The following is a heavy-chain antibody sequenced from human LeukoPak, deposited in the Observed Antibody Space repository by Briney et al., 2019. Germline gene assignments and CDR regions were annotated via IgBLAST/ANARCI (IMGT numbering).Heavy chain of an antibody. V-gene: IGHV3-23*01. Sequence: GGSLRLSCAASGFTFSSYAMSWVRQAPGKGLEWVSAISGSGGSTYYADSVKGRFTISRDNSKNTLYLQMNSLRAEDTAVYYYAFMDSSGYFDYWGQGTLVTVSS. CDR3: AFMDSSGYFDY. D-gene: IGHD3-22*01. J-gene: IGHJ4*02. CDR1: GFTFSSYA. CDR2: ISGSGGST.